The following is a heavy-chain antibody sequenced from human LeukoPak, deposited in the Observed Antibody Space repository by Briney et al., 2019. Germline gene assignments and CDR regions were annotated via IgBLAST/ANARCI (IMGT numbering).Heavy chain of an antibody. CDR2: IKQDGSEK. CDR3: ARCSSTSCYLAY. D-gene: IGHD2-2*01. CDR1: GFTVSSNY. Sequence: GGSLRLSCAASGFTVSSNYMSWVRQAPGKGLEWVDNIKQDGSEKYYVDSVKGRFTISRDSAKNSLYLQMNSLRAEDTAVYYCARCSSTSCYLAYWGQGTLVTVSS. V-gene: IGHV3-7*04. J-gene: IGHJ4*02.